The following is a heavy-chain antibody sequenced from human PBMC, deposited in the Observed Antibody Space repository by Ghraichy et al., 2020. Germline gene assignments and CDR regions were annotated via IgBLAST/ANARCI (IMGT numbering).Heavy chain of an antibody. CDR1: GFIFSGYW. CDR2: IKKDGSEK. CDR3: ARDLGGGWYFDY. Sequence: GGSLRRSCAASGFIFSGYWMSWVRQAPGKGPEWVANIKKDGSEKYYVDSVKGRFTISRDNAKNSLYLEMNSLRAEDTAVYYCARDLGGGWYFDYWGQGALVTVSS. J-gene: IGHJ4*02. D-gene: IGHD6-19*01. V-gene: IGHV3-7*01.